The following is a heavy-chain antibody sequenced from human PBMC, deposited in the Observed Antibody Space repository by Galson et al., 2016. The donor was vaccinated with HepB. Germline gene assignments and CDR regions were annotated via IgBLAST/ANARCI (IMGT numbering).Heavy chain of an antibody. CDR1: ASTFPPYG. V-gene: IGHV1-18*01. D-gene: IGHD2-2*01. CDR3: ARDWDCSGPICPTVFEK. Sequence: SVPVSCKASASTFPPYGISWVRQAPGQGLEWMGWISTARGNTNYAQKFQGRVTMTTDTSTSTAYMELGSLTSDDTAVYYCARDWDCSGPICPTVFEKGGQGTMV. CDR2: ISTARGNT. J-gene: IGHJ3*01.